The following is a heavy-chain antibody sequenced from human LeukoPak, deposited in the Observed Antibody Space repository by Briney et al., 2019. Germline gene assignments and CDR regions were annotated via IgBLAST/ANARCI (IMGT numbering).Heavy chain of an antibody. Sequence: GGSLRLSCAASGFTFSSYQMNWIRQAPGKGLEWVSFISSDDSITYYADSVKGRFFISRDSAKNSLYLQMNSLRAEDTAIYYCARNGDGHFDYWGQGTLGTVSS. J-gene: IGHJ4*02. D-gene: IGHD3-10*01. CDR2: ISSDDSIT. V-gene: IGHV3-48*03. CDR3: ARNGDGHFDY. CDR1: GFTFSSYQ.